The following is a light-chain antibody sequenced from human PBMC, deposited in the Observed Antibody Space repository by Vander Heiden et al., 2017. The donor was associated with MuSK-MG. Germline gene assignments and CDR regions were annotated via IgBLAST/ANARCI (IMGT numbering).Light chain of an antibody. V-gene: IGKV1-39*01. J-gene: IGKJ2*01. CDR3: QQSYSTPYT. CDR2: AAS. CDR1: QSISSY. Sequence: DIQMPQSPSSLSASVGDRVTITCRASQSISSYLNWYQQKPGKAPKLLIYAASSLQSGVPSRFSGSGSGTDFTLTISSLQPEDFATYYCQQSYSTPYTFGQGTKLGIK.